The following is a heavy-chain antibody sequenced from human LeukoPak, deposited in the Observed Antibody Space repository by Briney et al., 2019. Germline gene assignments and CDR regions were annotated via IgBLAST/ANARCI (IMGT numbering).Heavy chain of an antibody. Sequence: PGGSLRLSCAASGFSFNTYTMNWVRQAPGKGLEWVSSISSSGLYTYYADSVKGRFTMSRDNAKNSLYLQMNSLRAEDTAVYYCARVTVGELPVLFDCWGQGTLVTVSS. CDR3: ARVTVGELPVLFDC. D-gene: IGHD3-10*01. CDR1: GFSFNTYT. CDR2: ISSSGLYT. V-gene: IGHV3-21*01. J-gene: IGHJ4*02.